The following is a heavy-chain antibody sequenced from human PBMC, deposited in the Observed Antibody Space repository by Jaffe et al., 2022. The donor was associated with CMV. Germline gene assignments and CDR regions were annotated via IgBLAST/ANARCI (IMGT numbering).Heavy chain of an antibody. CDR1: GGSISSYY. CDR2: IYYSGST. J-gene: IGHJ4*02. V-gene: IGHV4-59*08. Sequence: QVQLQESGPGLVKPSETLSLTCTVSGGSISSYYWSWIRQPPGKGLEWIGYIYYSGSTNYNPSLKSRVTISVDTSKNQFSLKLSSVTAADTAVYYCASADYGGFDYWGQGTLVTVSS. CDR3: ASADYGGFDY. D-gene: IGHD4-17*01.